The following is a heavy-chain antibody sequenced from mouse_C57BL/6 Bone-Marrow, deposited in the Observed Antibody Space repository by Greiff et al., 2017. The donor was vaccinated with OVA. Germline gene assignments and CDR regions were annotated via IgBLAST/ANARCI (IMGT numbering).Heavy chain of an antibody. D-gene: IGHD4-1*01. CDR2: ISSGGSYT. V-gene: IGHV5-6*01. CDR3: ASRTGTGFDY. J-gene: IGHJ2*01. CDR1: GFTFSSYG. Sequence: EVQGVASGGDLVKPGGSLKLSCAASGFTFSSYGMSWVRQTPDKRLEWVATISSGGSYTYYPASVKGRFTISRDNAKTTLYLQMSSLKSDDTAMYYCASRTGTGFDYWGQGTTLTVSS.